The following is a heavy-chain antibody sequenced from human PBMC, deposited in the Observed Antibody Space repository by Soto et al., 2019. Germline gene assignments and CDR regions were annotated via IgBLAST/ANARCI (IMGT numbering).Heavy chain of an antibody. CDR1: GFTFSSYA. Sequence: GGSLRLSCAASGFTFSSYAMSWVRQAPGKGLEWVSAISGSGGSTYYADSVKGRFTISRDNSKNTLYLQMNSLRAEDTAVYYCAKGGKQSSSWYYYYYMDVWGKGTTVTVSS. J-gene: IGHJ6*03. D-gene: IGHD6-13*01. CDR3: AKGGKQSSSWYYYYYMDV. V-gene: IGHV3-23*01. CDR2: ISGSGGST.